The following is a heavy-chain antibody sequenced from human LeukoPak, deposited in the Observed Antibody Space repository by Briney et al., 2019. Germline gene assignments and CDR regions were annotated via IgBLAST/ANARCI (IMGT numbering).Heavy chain of an antibody. V-gene: IGHV1-46*01. D-gene: IGHD6-13*01. CDR2: LNPSGGST. CDR1: GYTLTIYY. CDR3: AREGHSSPHDAFDI. J-gene: IGHJ3*02. Sequence: ASVKVSCKASGYTLTIYYMHWVRQAPGQGLEGMGILNPSGGSTTYAQRVQGRVTMTRDTSTSTVYMELSSLRSEDTAVYYCAREGHSSPHDAFDIWGQGTMVTVSS.